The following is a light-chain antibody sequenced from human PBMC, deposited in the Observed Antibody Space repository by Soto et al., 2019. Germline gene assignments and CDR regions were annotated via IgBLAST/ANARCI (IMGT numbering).Light chain of an antibody. CDR1: SSDVGGYNY. V-gene: IGLV2-14*01. Sequence: QSVLTQPASVSGSPGQSITISCTGTSSDVGGYNYVSWYQQHPGKAPKLMIYDVSNRPSGVSNRFSGSKSGNTASLTISGLQAEDEADYYCSSYTSSSTQFGGGTKLTVL. J-gene: IGLJ2*01. CDR3: SSYTSSSTQ. CDR2: DVS.